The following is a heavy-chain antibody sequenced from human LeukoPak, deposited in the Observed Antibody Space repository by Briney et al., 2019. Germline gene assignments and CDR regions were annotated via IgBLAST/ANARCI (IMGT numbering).Heavy chain of an antibody. Sequence: SETLSLTCAVYGGSLSGYYWSWIRQPPGKGLEWIGEINHSGSTNYNPSLKSRVTISVDTSKNQFSLKLSSVTAADTAVYYCARAPPSIVVVPAAIRRLNWFDPWGQGTLVTVSS. CDR3: ARAPPSIVVVPAAIRRLNWFDP. CDR2: INHSGST. J-gene: IGHJ5*02. D-gene: IGHD2-2*02. V-gene: IGHV4-34*01. CDR1: GGSLSGYY.